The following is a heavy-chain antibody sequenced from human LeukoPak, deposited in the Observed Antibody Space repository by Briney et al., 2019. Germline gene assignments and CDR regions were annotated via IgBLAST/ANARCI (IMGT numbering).Heavy chain of an antibody. CDR3: ARVRFGELSYYYHGMDV. V-gene: IGHV4-30-4*01. CDR2: IHYTGSG. Sequence: SETLSLTCNVSGDSMNSGDHYWSWTRQPPGKGLEWIGYIHYTGSGYYKPSLEGRVSISLDTPKKQFSLKLNSVTAADTAVYYCARVRFGELSYYYHGMDVWGKGTTVTVSS. D-gene: IGHD3-10*01. CDR1: GDSMNSGDHY. J-gene: IGHJ6*04.